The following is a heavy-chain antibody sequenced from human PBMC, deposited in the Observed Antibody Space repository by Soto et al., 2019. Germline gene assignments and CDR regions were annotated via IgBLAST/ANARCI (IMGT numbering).Heavy chain of an antibody. Sequence: QVQLVQSGAEEKKPGASVKVSCKASGYTFTSYAMHWVRQAHGQRLEWMGWINAGNGNTKYSQKFRGRVTITRDTSASTAYMELSSLRSEDTAVYYCARAWVVVTAPDYWGQGTLVTVSS. CDR2: INAGNGNT. D-gene: IGHD2-21*02. CDR3: ARAWVVVTAPDY. V-gene: IGHV1-3*05. J-gene: IGHJ4*02. CDR1: GYTFTSYA.